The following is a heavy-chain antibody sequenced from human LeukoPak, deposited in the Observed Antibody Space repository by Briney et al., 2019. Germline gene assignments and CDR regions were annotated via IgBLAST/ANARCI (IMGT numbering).Heavy chain of an antibody. J-gene: IGHJ6*02. V-gene: IGHV1-18*01. Sequence: ASVKVSCKASGYTFTCYGISWVRQAPGQGLEWMGWISAYNGNTNYAQKLQGRVTMTTDTSTSTAYMELRSLRSDDTAVYYCARSAQFGNYIRPPFMDVWGQGTTVTVSS. CDR2: ISAYNGNT. D-gene: IGHD1-14*01. CDR1: GYTFTCYG. CDR3: ARSAQFGNYIRPPFMDV.